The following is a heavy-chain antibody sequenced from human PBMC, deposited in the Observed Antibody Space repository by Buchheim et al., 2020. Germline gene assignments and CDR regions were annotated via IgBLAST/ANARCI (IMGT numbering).Heavy chain of an antibody. CDR1: GFTFSSYG. D-gene: IGHD7-27*01. CDR2: IRYDGSNK. J-gene: IGHJ4*02. Sequence: QVQLVESGGGVVQPGRSLRLSCAASGFTFSSYGMHWVRQAPGKGLEWVAFIRYDGSNKYYADSVKGRFTISRDTSKNTLYLQMNSLRAEDTAVYYCAKDQDKLGMRDELKDGYWGQGTL. V-gene: IGHV3-30*02. CDR3: AKDQDKLGMRDELKDGY.